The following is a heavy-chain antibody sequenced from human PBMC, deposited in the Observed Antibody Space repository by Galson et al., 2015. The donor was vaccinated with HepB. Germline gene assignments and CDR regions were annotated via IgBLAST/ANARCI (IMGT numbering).Heavy chain of an antibody. CDR1: GYTFGNQY. J-gene: IGHJ4*02. CDR2: INPRDGTT. CDR3: ATEGDLFGGITPVDH. V-gene: IGHV1-46*04. D-gene: IGHD3-3*01. Sequence: SVKVSCKASGYTFGNQYIHWVRQAPGQGLEWMGVINPRDGTTIYAQRLQARLIVTRDTSTKTVYMELSSLGSEDMAVYYCATEGDLFGGITPVDHWGQGTLVIVSS.